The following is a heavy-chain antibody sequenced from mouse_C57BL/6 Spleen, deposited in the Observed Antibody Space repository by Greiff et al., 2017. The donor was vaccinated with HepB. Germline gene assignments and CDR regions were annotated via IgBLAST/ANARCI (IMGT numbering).Heavy chain of an antibody. CDR1: GYSITSGYY. CDR2: ISYDGSN. D-gene: IGHD2-5*01. J-gene: IGHJ1*03. V-gene: IGHV3-6*01. CDR3: AREAKAYYSNTGGWYFDV. Sequence: EVQLQESGPGLVKPSQSLSLTCSVTGYSITSGYYWNWIRQFPGNKLEWMGYISYDGSNNYNPSLKNRISITRDTSKNQFFLKLNSVTTEDTATYYCAREAKAYYSNTGGWYFDVWGTGTTVTVSS.